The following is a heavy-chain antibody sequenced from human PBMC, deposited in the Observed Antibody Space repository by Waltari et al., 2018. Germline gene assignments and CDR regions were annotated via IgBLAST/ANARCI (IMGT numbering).Heavy chain of an antibody. CDR3: ARDPHYSNFDY. CDR2: IKDDGSEK. V-gene: IGHV3-7*01. CDR1: GFTFSPYW. J-gene: IGHJ4*02. D-gene: IGHD4-4*01. Sequence: EVHLVESGGGLVQPGGSLRLSCAAYGFTFSPYWMTWVRQAPGKGLEWLANIKDDGSEKNYVDSVKGRFTISRDNAKNSLYLQMNSLRAEDTAVYYCARDPHYSNFDYWGQGTLVTVSS.